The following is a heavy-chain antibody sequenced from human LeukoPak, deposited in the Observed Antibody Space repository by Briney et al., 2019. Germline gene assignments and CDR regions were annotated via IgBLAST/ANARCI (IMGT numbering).Heavy chain of an antibody. CDR2: INPNSGGT. CDR1: GYTFTDCY. D-gene: IGHD5-24*01. Sequence: ASLRVSCKASGYTFTDCYIHWVRQAPGQGLEWMGWINPNSGGTNYAQKFQGRVTMTRDTSISTAYMELSRLRSDDTAVYYCARDPDVMAAHFDYWGQGTLVTVSS. J-gene: IGHJ4*02. V-gene: IGHV1-2*02. CDR3: ARDPDVMAAHFDY.